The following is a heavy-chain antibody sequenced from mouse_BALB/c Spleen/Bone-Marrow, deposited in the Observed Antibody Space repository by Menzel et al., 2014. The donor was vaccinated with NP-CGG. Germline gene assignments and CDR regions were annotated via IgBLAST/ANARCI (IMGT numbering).Heavy chain of an antibody. J-gene: IGHJ2*01. D-gene: IGHD2-1*01. CDR3: SRVNYGNYVDYFDY. V-gene: IGHV5-6-3*01. CDR1: GFTFNNYG. Sequence: EVQGVESGGGLVQPGGSLKVSCAASGFTFNNYGMSWVRQTPDKRLELVATINRTGGSSNYPDSLKGRFTIPRDNAKNSLSLQMSSLKSEDTAIYYCSRVNYGNYVDYFDYWGQGTTLTVSS. CDR2: INRTGGSS.